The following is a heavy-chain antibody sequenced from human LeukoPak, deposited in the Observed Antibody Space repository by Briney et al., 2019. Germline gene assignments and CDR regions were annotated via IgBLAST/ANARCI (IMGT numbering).Heavy chain of an antibody. V-gene: IGHV1-3*01. Sequence: ASVKVSCKASGYTFTSYAMHWVRQAPGQRLEWMGWISAGNGNTKYSQKFQGRDTITRDTSASTAYMELSSLRSEDTAVYYCARSDTAMELFDYWGQGTLVTVSS. CDR2: ISAGNGNT. CDR1: GYTFTSYA. D-gene: IGHD5-18*01. J-gene: IGHJ4*02. CDR3: ARSDTAMELFDY.